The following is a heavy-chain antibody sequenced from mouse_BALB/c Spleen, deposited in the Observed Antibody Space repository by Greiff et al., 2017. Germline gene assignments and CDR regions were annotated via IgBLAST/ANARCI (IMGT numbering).Heavy chain of an antibody. CDR3: AREGITTGDYAMDY. D-gene: IGHD1-1*01. CDR2: ISSGGST. V-gene: IGHV5-6-5*01. CDR1: GFTFSSYA. Sequence: EVMLVESGGGLVKPGGSLKLSCAASGFTFSSYAMSWVRQTPEKRLEWVASISSGGSTYYPDSVKGRFTISRDNARNILYLQMSSLRSEDTAMYYCAREGITTGDYAMDYWGQGTSVTVSS. J-gene: IGHJ4*01.